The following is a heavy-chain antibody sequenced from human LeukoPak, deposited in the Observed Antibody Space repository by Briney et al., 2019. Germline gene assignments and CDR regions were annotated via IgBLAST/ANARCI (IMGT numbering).Heavy chain of an antibody. CDR3: ARVLGVSTGYESQGWFDP. CDR1: GYTFTSYD. D-gene: IGHD3-9*01. Sequence: GASVKVSCKAAGYTFTSYDSNWVRQATGQGLEWMGWMNPNSGNTGYAQKFQGRVTTTRNTSIGTAYRELSSLRSEDTAVYYCARVLGVSTGYESQGWFDPWGQGTLVTVSS. V-gene: IGHV1-8*01. CDR2: MNPNSGNT. J-gene: IGHJ5*02.